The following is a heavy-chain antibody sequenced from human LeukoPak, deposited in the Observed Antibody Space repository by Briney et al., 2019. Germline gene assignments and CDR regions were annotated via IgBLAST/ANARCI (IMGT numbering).Heavy chain of an antibody. Sequence: ASVKVSCKPSGYTFTGYYVHWVRQAPGQGLEWMGWINPNSGGTNYAQKFQGRVTMTRDTSISTAYMELSRLRSDDTAVYYCAREDKTTNFWSGYYGNDAFDIWGQGTMVTVSS. J-gene: IGHJ3*02. D-gene: IGHD3-3*01. CDR1: GYTFTGYY. V-gene: IGHV1-2*02. CDR3: AREDKTTNFWSGYYGNDAFDI. CDR2: INPNSGGT.